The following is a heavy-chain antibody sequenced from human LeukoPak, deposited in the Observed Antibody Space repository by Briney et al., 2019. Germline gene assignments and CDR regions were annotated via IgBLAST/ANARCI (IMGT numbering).Heavy chain of an antibody. D-gene: IGHD6-25*01. CDR1: GYTFTSYG. V-gene: IGHV1-18*01. CDR2: ISAYSGDT. J-gene: IGHJ3*02. CDR3: ATGSRVFAFDI. Sequence: ASVKVSCKASGYTFTSYGISWVRQAPGQGLEWMGWISAYSGDTNYAQKFQGRATMTTDTSTSTVYMELSSLRSDDTAVYYCATGSRVFAFDIWGQGTMVTVSS.